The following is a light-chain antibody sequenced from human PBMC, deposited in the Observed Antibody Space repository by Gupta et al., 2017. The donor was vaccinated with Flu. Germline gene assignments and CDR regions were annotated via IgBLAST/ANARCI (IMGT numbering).Light chain of an antibody. V-gene: IGLV6-57*01. CDR2: EDN. CDR1: SDSIASNY. CDR3: QSYEV. J-gene: IGLJ2*01. Sequence: NFMLTQPHSVSESPGKTVTISCTRSSDSIASNYVQWYQQRPGTSPTTVIYEDNQRPSGVPDRFSGSSDRSSNSASLTISGMKTEDEADYYCQSYEVFGGGTKLTVL.